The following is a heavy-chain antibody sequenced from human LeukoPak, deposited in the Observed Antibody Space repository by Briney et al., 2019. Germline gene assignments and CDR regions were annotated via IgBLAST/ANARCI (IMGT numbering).Heavy chain of an antibody. CDR2: IPYDGSNK. V-gene: IGHV3-30*02. CDR3: TREDHSNYNY. D-gene: IGHD4-11*01. J-gene: IGHJ4*02. Sequence: GGSLRLSCAASGFTFSAYGMHWVRQAPGKGLEWVAFIPYDGSNKYYADSVKGRFTISGDNAKNTLYLQMNSLRAEDTAVYYCTREDHSNYNYWGQGTLVTVSS. CDR1: GFTFSAYG.